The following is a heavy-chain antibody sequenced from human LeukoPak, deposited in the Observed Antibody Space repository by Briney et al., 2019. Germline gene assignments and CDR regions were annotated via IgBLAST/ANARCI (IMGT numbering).Heavy chain of an antibody. D-gene: IGHD5-12*01. CDR3: ARAAGGYSTSRFDY. CDR1: GFTFSSYA. J-gene: IGHJ4*02. CDR2: ISYDGSNK. V-gene: IGHV3-30-3*01. Sequence: GRSLRLSCAASGFTFSSYAMHWVRQAPGEGLEWVAVISYDGSNKYYADSVKGRFTISRDNSKNTLYLQMNSLRAEDTAVYYCARAAGGYSTSRFDYWGQGTLVTVSS.